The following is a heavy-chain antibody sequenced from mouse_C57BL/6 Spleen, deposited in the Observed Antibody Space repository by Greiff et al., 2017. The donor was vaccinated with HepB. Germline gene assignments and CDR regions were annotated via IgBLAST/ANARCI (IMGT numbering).Heavy chain of an antibody. CDR2: IDPSDSET. CDR1: GYTFTSYW. CDR3: AREGLRLAAYFDY. V-gene: IGHV1-52*01. D-gene: IGHD2-4*01. J-gene: IGHJ2*01. Sequence: QVQLQQPGAELVRPGSSVKLSCKASGYTFTSYWMHWVKQRPIQGLEWIGNIDPSDSETHYNQKFKDKATLTVDKSSSTAYMQLSSLTSEDSAVYYCAREGLRLAAYFDYWGQGTTLTVSS.